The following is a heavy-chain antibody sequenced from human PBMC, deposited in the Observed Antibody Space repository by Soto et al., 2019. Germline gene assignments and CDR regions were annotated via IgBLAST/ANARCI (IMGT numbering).Heavy chain of an antibody. CDR2: ISYDGSNK. J-gene: IGHJ4*02. D-gene: IGHD3-22*01. CDR3: AKGDSSGYYYDY. Sequence: PGVSLRLCCSASGFTFVGYGMHCVRQAPGKGLEWVAVISYDGSNKYYADSVKGRFTISRDNSKNTLYLQMNSLRAEDTALYYCAKGDSSGYYYDYWGQGTLVTVSS. CDR1: GFTFVGYG. V-gene: IGHV3-30*18.